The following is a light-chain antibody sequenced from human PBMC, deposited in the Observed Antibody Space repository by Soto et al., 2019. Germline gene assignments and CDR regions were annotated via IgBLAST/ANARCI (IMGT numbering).Light chain of an antibody. Sequence: QSALTQPASVSGSPEQSITISCTGTNSDVGSYNYVSWHQQHPGKAPKLMIYNVYDRPSGISNRFSGSKSGNTASLTISGLQGEDEADYYCSSYTISRTYVFGTGTKVTVL. V-gene: IGLV2-14*03. CDR1: NSDVGSYNY. J-gene: IGLJ1*01. CDR2: NVY. CDR3: SSYTISRTYV.